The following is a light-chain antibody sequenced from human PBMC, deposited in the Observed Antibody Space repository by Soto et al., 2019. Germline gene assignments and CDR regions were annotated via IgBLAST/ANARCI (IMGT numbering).Light chain of an antibody. J-gene: IGLJ1*01. Sequence: QSALTQPRSVSGSPGQSVTISCTGTSSDVGGYNYVSWYQQHPGKAPKLMIYDVSRRPSGVPDRFAGYKSGNTASLTISGLQAEDAADYYCCSYAGSYTYVFGTGTKGTVL. CDR1: SSDVGGYNY. CDR2: DVS. V-gene: IGLV2-11*01. CDR3: CSYAGSYTYV.